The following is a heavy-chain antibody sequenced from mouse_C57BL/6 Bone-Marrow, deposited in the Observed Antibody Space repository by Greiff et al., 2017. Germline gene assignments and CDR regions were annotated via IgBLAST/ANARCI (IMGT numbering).Heavy chain of an antibody. CDR2: ISNGGGST. J-gene: IGHJ4*01. D-gene: IGHD1-1*01. CDR1: GFTFSDYY. V-gene: IGHV5-12*01. CDR3: ARQGGYGSSLYYAMDY. Sequence: EVKLVESGGGLVQPGGSLKLSCAASGFTFSDYYMYWVRQTPEKRLEWVAYISNGGGSTYYPDTVKGRFTISRDNAKNTLYLQMSRLKSEDTAMYYCARQGGYGSSLYYAMDYWGQGTSVTVSS.